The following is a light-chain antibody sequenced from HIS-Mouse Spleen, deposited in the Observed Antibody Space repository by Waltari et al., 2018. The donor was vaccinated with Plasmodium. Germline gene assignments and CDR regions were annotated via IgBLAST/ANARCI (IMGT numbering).Light chain of an antibody. J-gene: IGKJ4*01. CDR1: QGISSY. Sequence: AIRMTPSPSSFSASTGDRVTTTCRARQGISSYLAWYQQKPGKAPKLLIYAASTLQSGVPSRFSGSGSGTDFTLTISCLQSEDFATYYCQQYYSYLLTFGGGTKVEIK. CDR2: AAS. V-gene: IGKV1-8*01. CDR3: QQYYSYLLT.